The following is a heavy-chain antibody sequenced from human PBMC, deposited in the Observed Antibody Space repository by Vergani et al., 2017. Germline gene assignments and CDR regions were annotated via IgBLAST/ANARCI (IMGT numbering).Heavy chain of an antibody. CDR3: ARVRYYYGSGSYLNYYYYYMDV. D-gene: IGHD3-10*01. J-gene: IGHJ6*03. CDR1: GGTFSSYA. V-gene: IGHV1-69*01. Sequence: QVQLVQSGAEVKKPGSSVRVSCKASGGTFSSYAISWVRQAPGQGLEWMGGIIPVFGPAKYAQKFQGRVTITADESTSTAYMELSSLRSEDTAVYYCARVRYYYGSGSYLNYYYYYMDVWGKGTTVTVSS. CDR2: IIPVFGPA.